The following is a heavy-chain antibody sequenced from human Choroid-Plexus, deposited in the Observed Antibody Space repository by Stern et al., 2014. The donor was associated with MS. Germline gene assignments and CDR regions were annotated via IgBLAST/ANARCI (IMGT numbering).Heavy chain of an antibody. J-gene: IGHJ5*02. Sequence: MQLVESGGGVVQPGRPLRLSCVASGFTFGSWAMHWVRQAQGKGLEWVAGVSYDGSNKYYADSVKGRFTISRDNSQNPLYMQMSSLRPEDTAVYYCAKDRHYLTYFFDHWGQGSLVTVSS. V-gene: IGHV3-30*18. CDR1: GFTFGSWA. D-gene: IGHD2/OR15-2a*01. CDR3: AKDRHYLTYFFDH. CDR2: VSYDGSNK.